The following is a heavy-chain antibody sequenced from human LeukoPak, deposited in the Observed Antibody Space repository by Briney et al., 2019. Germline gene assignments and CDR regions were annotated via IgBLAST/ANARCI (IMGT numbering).Heavy chain of an antibody. CDR3: ARDSKHDYGLFFDY. CDR1: GYTFTSYD. V-gene: IGHV1-69*05. J-gene: IGHJ4*02. Sequence: SVKVSCKASGYTFTSYDINWVRQAPGQGLEWMGGIIPIFGTANYAQKFQGRVTITTDESTSTAYMELSSLRSEDTAVYYCARDSKHDYGLFFDYWGQGTLVTVSS. CDR2: IIPIFGTA. D-gene: IGHD4-17*01.